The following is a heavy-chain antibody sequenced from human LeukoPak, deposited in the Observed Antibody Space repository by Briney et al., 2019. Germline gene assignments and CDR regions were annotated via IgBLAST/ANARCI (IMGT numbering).Heavy chain of an antibody. D-gene: IGHD3-10*01. Sequence: GGSLRLSCAASGFTFSSYGMHWVRPAPGKGLEWVAVISYDGSNKYSADSVKGRFTISRDNSKNTLYLQMNSLRAEDTAVYYCAKDQYYYGSGSYYPRVYYYYGMDVWGQGTTVTVSS. CDR1: GFTFSSYG. J-gene: IGHJ6*02. CDR3: AKDQYYYGSGSYYPRVYYYYGMDV. V-gene: IGHV3-30*18. CDR2: ISYDGSNK.